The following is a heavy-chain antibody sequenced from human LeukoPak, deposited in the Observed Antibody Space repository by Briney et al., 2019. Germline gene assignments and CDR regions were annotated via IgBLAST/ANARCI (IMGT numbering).Heavy chain of an antibody. J-gene: IGHJ4*02. D-gene: IGHD1-26*01. CDR1: GFTFSTYA. Sequence: TGGSLRLSCVASGFTFSTYAMTWVRQAPGKWLEWVSLINDYGGSTYYADSVKGRFTISRDSSKNTLYLQMNSLRVEDTAIYYCARDLIGSYYSFDYWGQGTLVTVSS. CDR3: ARDLIGSYYSFDY. V-gene: IGHV3-23*01. CDR2: INDYGGST.